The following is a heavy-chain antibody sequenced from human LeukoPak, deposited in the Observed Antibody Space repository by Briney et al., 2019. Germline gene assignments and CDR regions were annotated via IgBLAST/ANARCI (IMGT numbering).Heavy chain of an antibody. J-gene: IGHJ6*03. CDR1: GGSFSGYY. Sequence: SETLSLTCAVYGGSFSGYYWSWIRQPPGKGLEWIGEINHSGSTNYNPSLKSRVTISVDTSKNQFSLKLSSVTAADTAVYYCARVVGDSWGYVDVWDKGTTVTVSS. D-gene: IGHD2-21*02. CDR3: ARVVGDSWGYVDV. V-gene: IGHV4-34*01. CDR2: INHSGST.